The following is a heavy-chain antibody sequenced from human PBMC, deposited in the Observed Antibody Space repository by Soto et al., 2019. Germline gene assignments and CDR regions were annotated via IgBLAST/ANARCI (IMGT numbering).Heavy chain of an antibody. J-gene: IGHJ4*02. V-gene: IGHV4-34*01. Sequence: QVQLQQWGAGLLKPSETLSLTCAVYGGSFSGYYWSWIRQPPGKGLEWIGEINHSGSTNYNPSLKSRVTISVDTSKNQFSLKLSSVTAADTAVYYCARGRGQWLVYFDYWGQGTLVTVSS. CDR2: INHSGST. CDR1: GGSFSGYY. CDR3: ARGRGQWLVYFDY. D-gene: IGHD6-19*01.